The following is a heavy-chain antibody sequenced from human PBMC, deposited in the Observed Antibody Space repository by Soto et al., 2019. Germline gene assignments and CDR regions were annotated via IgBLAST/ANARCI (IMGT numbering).Heavy chain of an antibody. CDR3: AKDKVKKYFDY. CDR2: ISDDGSNE. V-gene: IGHV3-30*18. CDR1: GLTFSRAG. Sequence: QVQLVESGEGVVQPGRSLRLSCAASGLTFSRAGMHWVRQAPGKGLEWVAVISDDGSNEYYADSVKGRFTISRDNSKNTLYLQMNSLRVEDTAVYYGAKDKVKKYFDYWGQGVLVPGSS. J-gene: IGHJ4*02.